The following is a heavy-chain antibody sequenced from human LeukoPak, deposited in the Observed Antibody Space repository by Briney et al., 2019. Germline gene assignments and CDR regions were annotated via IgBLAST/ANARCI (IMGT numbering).Heavy chain of an antibody. J-gene: IGHJ6*02. CDR2: IWYDGSKK. CDR1: GFSFSSYG. V-gene: IGHV3-30*02. Sequence: GGSLRLSCAASGFSFSSYGMHWVRQAPGKGLEWVAVIWYDGSKKYYADSVKGRFIISRDNSRNTLYLQMNSLRAEDTAVYYCAKELEVVEDYYYGMDVWGQGTTVTVSS. D-gene: IGHD3-22*01. CDR3: AKELEVVEDYYYGMDV.